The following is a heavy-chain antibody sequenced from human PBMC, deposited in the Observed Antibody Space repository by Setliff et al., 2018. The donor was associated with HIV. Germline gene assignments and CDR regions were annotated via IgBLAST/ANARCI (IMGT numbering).Heavy chain of an antibody. V-gene: IGHV4-38-2*01. Sequence: PSETLSLTCAVSNYSISSDYFWCGIRPSPGKGLGWIWSMYHSGSTYSNRSLKSRLTMSIDTSKNQLSLKLRSVTAADTAVYYCARGYKYAYSDYWGQGTLVTVSS. CDR2: MYHSGST. J-gene: IGHJ4*02. CDR3: ARGYKYAYSDY. CDR1: NYSISSDYF. D-gene: IGHD3-16*01.